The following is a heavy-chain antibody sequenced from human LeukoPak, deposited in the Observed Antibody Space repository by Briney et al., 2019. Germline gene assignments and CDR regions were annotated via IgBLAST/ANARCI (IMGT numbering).Heavy chain of an antibody. J-gene: IGHJ4*02. D-gene: IGHD5-12*01. CDR2: ISSSGSTI. CDR1: GFTFSSYS. V-gene: IGHV3-48*04. CDR3: ARARPSMWIDY. Sequence: GGSLRLSCAASGFTFSSYSMNWVRQAPGKGLEWVSYISSSGSTIYYADSVKGRFTLSRDNAKNSLYLQMNSLRAEDTAVYYCARARPSMWIDYWGQGTLVTVSS.